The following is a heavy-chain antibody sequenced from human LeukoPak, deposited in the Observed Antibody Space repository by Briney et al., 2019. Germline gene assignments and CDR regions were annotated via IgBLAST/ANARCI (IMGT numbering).Heavy chain of an antibody. D-gene: IGHD6-13*01. CDR2: INPSGGST. J-gene: IGHJ4*02. CDR1: GYTLTRYY. CDR3: ARGNSSGSSWDY. Sequence: GASVKVSCKASGYTLTRYYIHWVRQAPGQGLEWMGIINPSGGSTTYAQKFQGRVTMTRNTSISTAYTELSSLRSEDTAVYYCARGNSSGSSWDYWGQGTLVTVSS. V-gene: IGHV1-46*01.